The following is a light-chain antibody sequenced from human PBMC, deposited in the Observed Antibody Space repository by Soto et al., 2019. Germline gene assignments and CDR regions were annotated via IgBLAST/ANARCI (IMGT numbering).Light chain of an antibody. J-gene: IGKJ4*01. CDR2: VTS. CDR3: QQSYTTPT. Sequence: DLPMTQSPSSLSASVGDRVTITCRASQSVISYVNWYQQKPGKVPKLLIYVTSSLQSGVPSRFSGSGSGTDFTLIISSLQPEDFATYYCQQSYTTPTFGGGTKVEIK. CDR1: QSVISY. V-gene: IGKV1-39*01.